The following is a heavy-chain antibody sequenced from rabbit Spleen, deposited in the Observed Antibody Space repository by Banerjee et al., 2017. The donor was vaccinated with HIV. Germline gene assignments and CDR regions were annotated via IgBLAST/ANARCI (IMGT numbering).Heavy chain of an antibody. Sequence: LEESGGGLVKPGGTLTLTCTVSGFSFSSNWICWVRQAPGKGLEWIACINTATGKGVYASWAKGRFTISKTSSSTVTLQMTSLTAADTATYFCARDLAYVIGWNFKLWRPGTLVTV. CDR1: GFSFSSNW. D-gene: IGHD6-1*01. J-gene: IGHJ4*01. V-gene: IGHV1S45*01. CDR3: ARDLAYVIGWNFKL. CDR2: INTATGKG.